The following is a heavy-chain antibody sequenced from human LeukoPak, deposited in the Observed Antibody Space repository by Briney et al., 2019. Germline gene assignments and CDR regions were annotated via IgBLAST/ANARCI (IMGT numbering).Heavy chain of an antibody. Sequence: ASVKVSSKVSGYTLTELSMHWVRQAPGKGLEWMGGFDPEDGETIYAQKFQGRVTMTEDTSTDTAYMELSSLRSEDTAVYYCATDLQLGIWDRLEAFDIWGQGTMVTVSS. CDR2: FDPEDGET. CDR1: GYTLTELS. V-gene: IGHV1-24*01. D-gene: IGHD7-27*01. J-gene: IGHJ3*02. CDR3: ATDLQLGIWDRLEAFDI.